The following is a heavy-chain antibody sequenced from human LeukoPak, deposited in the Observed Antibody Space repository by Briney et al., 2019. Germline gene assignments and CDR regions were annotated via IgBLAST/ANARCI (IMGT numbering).Heavy chain of an antibody. D-gene: IGHD3/OR15-3a*01. J-gene: IGHJ6*03. CDR2: IYYSGTT. V-gene: IGHV4-39*07. CDR1: NGSISSSSYD. CDR3: ARDKGGLGRGYYYMDV. Sequence: SETLSLTCTVSNGSISSSSYDWGWIRQPPGKGLEWMGSIYYSGTTYYNPSLKSRVTISLDTSKNQFSLKLSSVTAADTAVYDYARDKGGLGRGYYYMDVWGKGTTVTVSS.